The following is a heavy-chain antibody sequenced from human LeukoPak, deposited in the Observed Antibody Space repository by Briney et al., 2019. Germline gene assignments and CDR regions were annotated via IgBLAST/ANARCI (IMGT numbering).Heavy chain of an antibody. CDR3: ARDPGYSSPRGDY. V-gene: IGHV1-2*02. Sequence: ASVKVSCKAYGYTFTGYFMHWVRQAPGQGLEWMGWINPNSGGTHYAQKFQGRVTMTRDTSIITAYMELSRLRSDDTAVYYCARDPGYSSPRGDYWGQGTLVTVSS. D-gene: IGHD5-18*01. J-gene: IGHJ4*02. CDR2: INPNSGGT. CDR1: GYTFTGYF.